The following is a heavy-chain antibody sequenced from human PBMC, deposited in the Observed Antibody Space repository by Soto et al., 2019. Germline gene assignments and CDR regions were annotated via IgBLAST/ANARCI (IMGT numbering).Heavy chain of an antibody. D-gene: IGHD1-1*01. CDR2: VYGSGDK. Sequence: ITLQESGPTLVKPTQTLTLTCTFSGFSFTTSAVAVGWIRQPPGKALEWLAIVYGSGDKFYSPSLRSRLTITKDNSKHQVVLTLTDMAPVDTGTYFCVRRNDPYYFAYWGQGTLVTVSS. CDR1: GFSFTTSAVA. V-gene: IGHV2-5*04. CDR3: VRRNDPYYFAY. J-gene: IGHJ4*02.